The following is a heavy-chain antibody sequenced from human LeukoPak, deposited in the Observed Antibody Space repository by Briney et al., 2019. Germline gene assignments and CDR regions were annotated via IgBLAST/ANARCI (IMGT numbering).Heavy chain of an antibody. CDR3: TTPQKNIVYYYYYMDV. CDR1: GFTFSSYA. V-gene: IGHV3-15*01. Sequence: PGGSLRLSCAASGFTFSSYAMSWVRQAPGKGLEWVGRIKSKTDGGTTDYAAPVKGRFTISRDDSKNTLYLQMNSLKTEDTAVYYCTTPQKNIVYYYYYMDVWGKGTTVTVSS. D-gene: IGHD2/OR15-2a*01. CDR2: IKSKTDGGTT. J-gene: IGHJ6*03.